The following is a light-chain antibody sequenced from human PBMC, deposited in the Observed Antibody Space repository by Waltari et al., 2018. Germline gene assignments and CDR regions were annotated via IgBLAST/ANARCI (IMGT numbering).Light chain of an antibody. Sequence: QSVLTQPPSVSGAPGQRVVISCAGGDSNVGAGYDVQWYQHLPGRAPTLLINGNPKRPSGVPERFPGSRSATPASLAITGLQAEDEADYYCQSYDSNVGGSVFGAGTKVSVL. CDR2: GNP. J-gene: IGLJ1*01. CDR3: QSYDSNVGGSV. V-gene: IGLV1-40*01. CDR1: DSNVGAGYD.